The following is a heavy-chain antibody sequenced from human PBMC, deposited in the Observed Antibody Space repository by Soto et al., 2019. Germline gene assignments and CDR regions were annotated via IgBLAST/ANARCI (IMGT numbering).Heavy chain of an antibody. CDR2: IGIGSSTK. CDR1: GVTCRDHG. J-gene: IGHJ3*02. D-gene: IGHD3-22*01. V-gene: IGHV3-48*01. Sequence: PGGSLRLSCAAAGVTCRDHGMNWVRQAQGKGLEWVSYIGIGSSTKYYADSVKGRFTISRDNAKNSLYLQMNSLRAEDTAVYYCARGDFYDSSGPFSDAFDIWGQGTMVTVSS. CDR3: ARGDFYDSSGPFSDAFDI.